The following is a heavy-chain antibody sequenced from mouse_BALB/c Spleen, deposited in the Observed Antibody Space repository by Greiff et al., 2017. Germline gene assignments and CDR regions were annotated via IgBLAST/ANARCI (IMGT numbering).Heavy chain of an antibody. J-gene: IGHJ2*01. CDR2: IYPGDGDT. CDR1: GYTFTSYW. Sequence: QVQLKQSGAELARPGASVKLSCKASGYTFTSYWMQWVKQRPGQGLEWIGAIYPGDGDTRYTQKFKGKATLTADKSSSTAYMQLSSLASEDSAVYYCARSGTTTTMITTGFDYWGQGTTLTVSS. V-gene: IGHV1-87*01. CDR3: ARSGTTTTMITTGFDY. D-gene: IGHD2-4*01.